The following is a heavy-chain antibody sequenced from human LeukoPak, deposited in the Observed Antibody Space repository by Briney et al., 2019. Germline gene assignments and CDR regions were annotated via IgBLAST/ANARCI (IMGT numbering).Heavy chain of an antibody. D-gene: IGHD3-10*01. Sequence: GGTLRLSCAASGFTFSSYGMSWVRQAPGKGLEGVSAISGSGGSTYYADSVKGRFTISRDNSKNTLYLQMNSLRAEDTAVYYCAKDPNYYGSGSVFDYWGQGTLVTVSS. CDR3: AKDPNYYGSGSVFDY. J-gene: IGHJ4*02. V-gene: IGHV3-23*01. CDR2: ISGSGGST. CDR1: GFTFSSYG.